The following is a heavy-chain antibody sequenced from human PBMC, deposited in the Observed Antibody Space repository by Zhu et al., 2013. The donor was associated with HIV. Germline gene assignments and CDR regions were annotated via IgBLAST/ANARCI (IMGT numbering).Heavy chain of an antibody. CDR2: INHSGST. J-gene: IGHJ3*02. CDR3: ARDPAPYSSGWYALVHAFDI. D-gene: IGHD6-19*01. Sequence: QVQLQQWGAGLLKPSETLSLTCAVYGGSFSGYYWSRIRQPPGKGLEWIGEINHSGSTNYNPSLKSRVTISVDTSKNQFSLKLSSVTAADTAVYYCARDPAPYSSGWYALVHAFDIWGQGQWSPSLQ. CDR1: GGSFSGYY. V-gene: IGHV4-34*01.